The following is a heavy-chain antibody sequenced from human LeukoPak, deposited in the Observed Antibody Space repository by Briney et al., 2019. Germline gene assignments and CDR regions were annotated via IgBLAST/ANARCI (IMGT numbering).Heavy chain of an antibody. CDR2: VSASGGGT. J-gene: IGHJ4*01. CDR1: GFTFSSYD. Sequence: GGSLRLSCAASGFTFSSYDMSWVRQAPWKGREWVSAVSASGGGTYYADSVKGRFTISRDNSKNTLYLQMNSLRAEDTALYSFVKKKSVTGTKGGFDYWGQGTLVTVSS. V-gene: IGHV3-23*01. D-gene: IGHD1-1*01. CDR3: VKKKSVTGTKGGFDY.